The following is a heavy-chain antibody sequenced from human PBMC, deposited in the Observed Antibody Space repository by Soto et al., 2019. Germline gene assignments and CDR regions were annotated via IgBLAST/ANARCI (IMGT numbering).Heavy chain of an antibody. Sequence: SETLSLTCAVSGGSISSGGYSWSWIRQPPGKGLEWIGYIYHSGSTYYNPSLKSRVTISVDRSKNQFSLKLSSVTAADTAVYYCARVEVYYDSSGQQRPDWFDPWGQGTLVTVSS. J-gene: IGHJ5*02. CDR1: GGSISSGGYS. CDR3: ARVEVYYDSSGQQRPDWFDP. V-gene: IGHV4-30-2*01. CDR2: IYHSGST. D-gene: IGHD3-22*01.